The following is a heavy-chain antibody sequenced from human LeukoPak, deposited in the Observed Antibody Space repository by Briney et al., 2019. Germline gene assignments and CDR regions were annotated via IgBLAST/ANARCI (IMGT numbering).Heavy chain of an antibody. V-gene: IGHV3-23*01. J-gene: IGHJ6*03. D-gene: IGHD3-10*01. Sequence: PGGSLRLSCAASGFTFSSYAMSWVRQAPGKGLEWVSAISGSGGSTYYADSVKGRFTISRDNSKNTLYLQMNSLRAEDTAVYYCAKVTMVRGGRFGYYMDVWGKGTTVTISS. CDR2: ISGSGGST. CDR3: AKVTMVRGGRFGYYMDV. CDR1: GFTFSSYA.